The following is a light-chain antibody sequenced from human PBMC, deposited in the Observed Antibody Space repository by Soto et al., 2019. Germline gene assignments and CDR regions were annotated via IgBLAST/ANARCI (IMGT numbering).Light chain of an antibody. CDR1: QSVGYY. Sequence: EIVMTQSPVTLSLSPGETATLSCRASQSVGYYLAWYQQKPGQAPRLLIYETSNRASGIPARFSGSGSGTQFTLTISSPQSEDSAVYYCQHFNNWPRTFGQGTKVEIK. CDR3: QHFNNWPRT. J-gene: IGKJ1*01. CDR2: ETS. V-gene: IGKV3-15*01.